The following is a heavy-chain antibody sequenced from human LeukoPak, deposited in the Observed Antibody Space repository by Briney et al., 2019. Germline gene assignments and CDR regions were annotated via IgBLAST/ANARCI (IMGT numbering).Heavy chain of an antibody. V-gene: IGHV1-2*02. Sequence: GASVKVSCKASGYTFTGYYMHWVRQAPGQGLEWMGWINPNSGGTNYAQKFQGRVTMTRDTSTSTAYMELSRLRSDDTAVYYCARTWDFGGSAYSLAYWGQGTLVTVSS. CDR1: GYTFTGYY. CDR2: INPNSGGT. D-gene: IGHD3-22*01. J-gene: IGHJ4*02. CDR3: ARTWDFGGSAYSLAY.